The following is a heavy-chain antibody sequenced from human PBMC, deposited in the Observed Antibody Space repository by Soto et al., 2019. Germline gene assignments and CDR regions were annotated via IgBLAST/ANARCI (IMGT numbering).Heavy chain of an antibody. CDR1: GGSISSGGYY. CDR2: IYYSGST. D-gene: IGHD3-22*01. Sequence: QVQLQESGPGLVKPSQTLSLTCTVSGGSISSGGYYWSWIRQHPGKGLEWIGYIYYSGSTYYNPSLKSRVTISVDTSKNQFSLKLSSVTAADTAVYYCARDPRVGYYDSSGYLDYYYYGMDVWGQGTTVTVSS. V-gene: IGHV4-31*03. CDR3: ARDPRVGYYDSSGYLDYYYYGMDV. J-gene: IGHJ6*02.